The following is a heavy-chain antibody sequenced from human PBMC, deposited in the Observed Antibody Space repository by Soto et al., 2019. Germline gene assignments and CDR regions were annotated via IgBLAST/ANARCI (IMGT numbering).Heavy chain of an antibody. J-gene: IGHJ4*02. D-gene: IGHD1-1*01. Sequence: GVSLRLSCAASGFPFTRYSMNWVRQAPGKGLEWVSSISSTSNYIYYADSIKARFTISRDNSKNSLYLDMNSLSAEDTAVYYCASKSDDIRSNFAYWGKGTLVTVSS. CDR2: ISSTSNYI. CDR3: ASKSDDIRSNFAY. CDR1: GFPFTRYS. V-gene: IGHV3-21*01.